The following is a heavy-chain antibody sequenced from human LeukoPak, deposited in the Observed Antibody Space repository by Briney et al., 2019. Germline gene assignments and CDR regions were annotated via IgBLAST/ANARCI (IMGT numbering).Heavy chain of an antibody. Sequence: GGSLRLSCAASGFTFSSYAMSWVRQAPGKGLEWVSAISGSGGSTYYADSVKGRFAISRDNSKNTLYLQMNSLRAEDTAVYYCAKNTLLWFGELLGWGQGTLVTVSS. CDR1: GFTFSSYA. D-gene: IGHD3-10*01. CDR2: ISGSGGST. CDR3: AKNTLLWFGELLG. V-gene: IGHV3-23*01. J-gene: IGHJ4*02.